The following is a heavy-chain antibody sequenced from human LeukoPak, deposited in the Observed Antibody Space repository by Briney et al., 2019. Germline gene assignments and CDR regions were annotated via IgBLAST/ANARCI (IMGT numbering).Heavy chain of an antibody. CDR2: INHSGST. CDR3: ARGATAYYDFWSGYRRFDP. Sequence: SETLSLTCAVYGGSFSGYYWSWIRQPPGKGLEWIGEINHSGSTNYNPSLKSRVTISVDTSKNQCSLKLSSVTAADTAVYYCARGATAYYDFWSGYRRFDPWGQGTLVTVSS. J-gene: IGHJ5*02. V-gene: IGHV4-34*01. CDR1: GGSFSGYY. D-gene: IGHD3-3*01.